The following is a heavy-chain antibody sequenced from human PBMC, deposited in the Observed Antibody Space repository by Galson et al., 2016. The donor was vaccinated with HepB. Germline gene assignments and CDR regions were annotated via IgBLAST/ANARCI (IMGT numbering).Heavy chain of an antibody. J-gene: IGHJ1*01. CDR1: GFTFSNYA. D-gene: IGHD3-3*01. CDR3: TRASFTTFGILRGYFQH. Sequence: SLRLSCAASGFTFSNYAFRWVRQTPGNGLEWVSVISYDGSNKYYSDSVKGRFIISRDNSTNTIILHINSLRSEDTGVYHCTRASFTTFGILRGYFQHWGQGSRVTVSS. V-gene: IGHV3-30*04. CDR2: ISYDGSNK.